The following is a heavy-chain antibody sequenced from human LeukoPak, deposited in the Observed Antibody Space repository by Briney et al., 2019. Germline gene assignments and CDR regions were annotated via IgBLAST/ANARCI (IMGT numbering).Heavy chain of an antibody. V-gene: IGHV3-64D*06. J-gene: IGHJ4*02. Sequence: GGSLRLSCSASGFTFSSYAMHWVRQAPGKGLEYVSAISSNGGSTYYADSVKGRFTIPRDNSKNTLYLQMSSLRAEDTAVYYCVKVHSGWYEGYFDYWGQGTLVTVSS. CDR3: VKVHSGWYEGYFDY. D-gene: IGHD6-19*01. CDR2: ISSNGGST. CDR1: GFTFSSYA.